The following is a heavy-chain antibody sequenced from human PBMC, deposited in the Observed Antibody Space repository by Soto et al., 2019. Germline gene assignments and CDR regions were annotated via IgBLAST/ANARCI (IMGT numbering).Heavy chain of an antibody. CDR2: ISGSGGST. Sequence: PGGSLRLSCAASGFTFSSYAMSWVRQAPGKGLEWVSAISGSGGSTYYADSVKGRFTISRDNSKNTLYLQMNSLRAEDTAVYYCAKAAVRGYYYYYGMDVWGQGTTVTVSS. CDR3: AKAAVRGYYYYYGMDV. CDR1: GFTFSSYA. J-gene: IGHJ6*02. V-gene: IGHV3-23*01.